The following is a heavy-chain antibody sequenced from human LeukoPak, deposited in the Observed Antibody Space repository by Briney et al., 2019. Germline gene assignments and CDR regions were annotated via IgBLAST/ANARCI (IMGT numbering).Heavy chain of an antibody. CDR2: IFYSGST. D-gene: IGHD3-10*02. CDR1: TGSSSISSYY. V-gene: IGHV4-39*01. J-gene: IGHJ4*02. Sequence: PSETLSLTCTFSTGSSSISSYYWGWIRQPPGKGLEWIGSIFYSGSTYYNPSLKSRVTISVDTSKHQFSLKLRSVTAADTAVYYCAAHYSDRNVFDYWGQGTLVTVSS. CDR3: AAHYSDRNVFDY.